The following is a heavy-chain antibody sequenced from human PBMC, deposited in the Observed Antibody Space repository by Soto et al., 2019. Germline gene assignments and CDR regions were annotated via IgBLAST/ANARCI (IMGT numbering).Heavy chain of an antibody. J-gene: IGHJ5*02. Sequence: NPSETLSLTCTVSGGSISSGGYYWTWIRQHPGKGLEWIGYIYYSGSTYYNPPLKSRVTISVDTSKNQFSLKLSSVTAADTAVYCCARGLGITGTPPRVIGWFDPWGQGTLVTVSS. D-gene: IGHD1-7*01. CDR2: IYYSGST. V-gene: IGHV4-31*03. CDR3: ARGLGITGTPPRVIGWFDP. CDR1: GGSISSGGYY.